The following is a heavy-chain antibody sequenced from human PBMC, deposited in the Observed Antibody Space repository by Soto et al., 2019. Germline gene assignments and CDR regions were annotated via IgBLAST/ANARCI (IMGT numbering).Heavy chain of an antibody. D-gene: IGHD3-10*01. J-gene: IGHJ6*02. CDR3: ARSGAMVRGDYYYYGMDV. V-gene: IGHV3-21*01. CDR1: GFTFSSYS. Sequence: PGGSLRLSCAASGFTFSSYSMNWVRQAPGKGLEWVSSISSSSSYIYYADSVKGRFTISRDNAKNSLYLQMNSLRAEDAAVYYCARSGAMVRGDYYYYGMDVWGQGTTVTVSS. CDR2: ISSSSSYI.